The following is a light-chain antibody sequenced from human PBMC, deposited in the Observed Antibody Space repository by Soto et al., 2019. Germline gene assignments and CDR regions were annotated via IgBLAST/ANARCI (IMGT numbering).Light chain of an antibody. Sequence: EIVMTQSPATLSVSPGERATLSCRASQSVSSNLAWYQQKPGQAPRLLIYGASTRATGLPARFSGSGSGTEFTLTISSLHSEDLAVYYCQKYNNWPSTFGQGTKVE. CDR1: QSVSSN. V-gene: IGKV3-15*01. J-gene: IGKJ1*01. CDR2: GAS. CDR3: QKYNNWPST.